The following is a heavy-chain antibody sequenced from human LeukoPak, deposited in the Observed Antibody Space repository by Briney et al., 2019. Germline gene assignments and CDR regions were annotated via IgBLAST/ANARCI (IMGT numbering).Heavy chain of an antibody. CDR2: INHSGST. CDR3: ARGRISSGGSCCGIDY. D-gene: IGHD2-15*01. J-gene: IGHJ4*02. Sequence: PSETLSLTCAVYGGSFSGYYWSWIRQPPGKGLEWIGEINHSGSTNYNPSLKSRVTISVDTSKNQFSLKLGSVTAADTAVYYCARGRISSGGSCCGIDYWGQGTLVTVSS. V-gene: IGHV4-34*01. CDR1: GGSFSGYY.